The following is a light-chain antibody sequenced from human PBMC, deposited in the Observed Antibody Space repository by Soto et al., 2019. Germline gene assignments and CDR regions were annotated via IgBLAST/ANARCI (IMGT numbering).Light chain of an antibody. CDR2: EAS. CDR3: QQYGSSLRT. Sequence: EIILTQSPDTLSLSPGERATLSCRASQTVSSNYLAWCQQRPGQAPRLLISEASNRATGIPARFSGSGSGTDFTLTISSLEPEDFAVYYCQQYGSSLRTFGQGTKVDIK. V-gene: IGKV3-20*01. J-gene: IGKJ1*01. CDR1: QTVSSNY.